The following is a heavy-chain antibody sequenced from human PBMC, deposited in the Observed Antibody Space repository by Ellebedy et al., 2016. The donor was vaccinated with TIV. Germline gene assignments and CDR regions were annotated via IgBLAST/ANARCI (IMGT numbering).Heavy chain of an antibody. Sequence: SETPSLTCNVSGASISSYYWSWIRQPPGKGLEWIGYMSYSGSTNYNPSLKSRVTISVDTSKSQFPLKLTSVTAADTAVYYCASRASGRSDLGRGLYFENWGQGTLVTVSS. J-gene: IGHJ4*02. CDR3: ASRASGRSDLGRGLYFEN. V-gene: IGHV4-59*08. CDR1: GASISSYY. D-gene: IGHD1-26*01. CDR2: MSYSGST.